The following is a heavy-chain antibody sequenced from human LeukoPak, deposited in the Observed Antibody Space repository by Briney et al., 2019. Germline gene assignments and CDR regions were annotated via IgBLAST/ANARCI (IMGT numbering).Heavy chain of an antibody. CDR2: VSGSGGST. CDR3: TTESRTRITMSR. V-gene: IGHV3-23*01. J-gene: IGHJ4*02. D-gene: IGHD3-22*01. Sequence: PGGSLRLSCAASGFTFSIYAMSWVRQAPGKGLEWVSAVSGSGGSTFYADSVKGRFTISRDNSKNTLYLQMNSLRAEDTAVYYCTTESRTRITMSRWGQGTLVTVSS. CDR1: GFTFSIYA.